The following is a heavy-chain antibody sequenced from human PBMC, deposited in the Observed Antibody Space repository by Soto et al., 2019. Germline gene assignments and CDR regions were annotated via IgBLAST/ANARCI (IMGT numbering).Heavy chain of an antibody. Sequence: QVQLVESGGGVVQPGRSLRLSCAASGFTFSSYGMHWVRKAPGKGLAWVAVISYDGSNKYYADSVKGRFTISRDNSKNTLYLQMNSLRAEDPAVYYCAKDLTTVVMYYFDYWGQGTLVTVSS. D-gene: IGHD3-10*01. CDR3: AKDLTTVVMYYFDY. V-gene: IGHV3-30*18. CDR1: GFTFSSYG. J-gene: IGHJ4*02. CDR2: ISYDGSNK.